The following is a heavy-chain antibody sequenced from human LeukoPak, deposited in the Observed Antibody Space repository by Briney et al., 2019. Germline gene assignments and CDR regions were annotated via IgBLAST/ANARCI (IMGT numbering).Heavy chain of an antibody. D-gene: IGHD6-13*01. V-gene: IGHV3-23*01. CDR2: FGGGGGPT. CDR3: AKDRRQLANFDY. J-gene: IGHJ4*02. Sequence: GGSLRLSCVASGFTFSSYGISWVRQAPGKGLEWVSGFGGGGGPTYYADSVKGRFTISRDNSKNTPYLQMNSLRADDTAVYYCAKDRRQLANFDYWGQGTMVTVSS. CDR1: GFTFSSYG.